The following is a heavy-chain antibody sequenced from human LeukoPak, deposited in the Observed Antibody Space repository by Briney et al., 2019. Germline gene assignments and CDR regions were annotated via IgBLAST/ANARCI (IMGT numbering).Heavy chain of an antibody. Sequence: GGSIRLSCVASGFTFSTYAMHWVRQAPGEGLEYVAVISSSGGTTYYANSVKGRFTISRDNSKKTLYLQMGSLRPEDMAVYYCARGVSTVYWGQGTLVTVSS. CDR2: ISSSGGTT. CDR3: ARGVSTVY. J-gene: IGHJ4*02. D-gene: IGHD4-11*01. CDR1: GFTFSTYA. V-gene: IGHV3-64*01.